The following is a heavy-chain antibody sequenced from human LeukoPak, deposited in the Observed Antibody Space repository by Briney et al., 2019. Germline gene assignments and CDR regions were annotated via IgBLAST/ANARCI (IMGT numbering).Heavy chain of an antibody. CDR2: IKQDGGEK. D-gene: IGHD4-11*01. CDR3: ARVTTPAVLDV. Sequence: GGALRLSCAASEVTFSSYWMSWVRQAPGKGLEWVANIKQDGGEKYYLDSGKSRFTISRENANNFLYLQINSLIAGDTAVYYCARVTTPAVLDVWGQGTTVTVSS. V-gene: IGHV3-7*01. J-gene: IGHJ6*02. CDR1: EVTFSSYW.